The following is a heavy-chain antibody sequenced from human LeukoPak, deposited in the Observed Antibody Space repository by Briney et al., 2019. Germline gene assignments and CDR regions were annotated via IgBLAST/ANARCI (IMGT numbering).Heavy chain of an antibody. CDR3: ARDWLLRYSQGGFDN. CDR1: GYTFTGYY. Sequence: ASVKVSCKASGYTFTGYYIHWVRQAPGQGLEWMGWINPNSGETNYAQKFQGRVTLTRDTSISTAYMELSRLRSDDTAVYYCARDWLLRYSQGGFDNWGQGTLVTVSS. J-gene: IGHJ4*02. D-gene: IGHD3-9*01. CDR2: INPNSGET. V-gene: IGHV1-2*02.